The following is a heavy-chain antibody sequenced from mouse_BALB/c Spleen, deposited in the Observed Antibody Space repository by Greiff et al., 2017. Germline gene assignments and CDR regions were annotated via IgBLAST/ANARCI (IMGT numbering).Heavy chain of an antibody. CDR1: GFTFSSFG. V-gene: IGHV5-17*02. D-gene: IGHD2-4*01. J-gene: IGHJ3*01. Sequence: EVKLMESGGGLVQPGGSRKLSCAASGFTFSSFGMHWVRQAPEKGLEWVAYISSGSSTIYYADTVKGRFTISRDNPKNTLFLQMTSLRSEDTAMYYCARTHYDPFAYWGQGTLVTVSA. CDR2: ISSGSSTI. CDR3: ARTHYDPFAY.